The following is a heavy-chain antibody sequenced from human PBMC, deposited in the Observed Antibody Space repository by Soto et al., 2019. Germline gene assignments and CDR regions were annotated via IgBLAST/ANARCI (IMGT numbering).Heavy chain of an antibody. D-gene: IGHD2-15*01. V-gene: IGHV3-23*01. CDR2: ISGNSGFT. J-gene: IGHJ3*02. CDR1: GFTFDNYV. Sequence: EVQLLESGGGLVQPGGSLRVSCVASGFTFDNYVMTWVRQAPGKGLEWVSAISGNSGFTWYADSVKGRFTLSRDISDNTLHLQMNNLRVEDTAVYYCAREPRYCRGGSCSITGDAYDIWGQGTMVTVSS. CDR3: AREPRYCRGGSCSITGDAYDI.